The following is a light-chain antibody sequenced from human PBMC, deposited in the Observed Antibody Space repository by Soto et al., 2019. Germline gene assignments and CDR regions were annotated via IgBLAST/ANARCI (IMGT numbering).Light chain of an antibody. J-gene: IGKJ1*01. Sequence: DISMTQSPSTLSASVGVRVTIACRASLTIISWLAWSQPKPGKAPKPLIFKGVSLETGVPSRFSGSGSGTEFTLTISSLRPDDFGSYYCHQYNTYWTFGQGTKVDI. CDR3: HQYNTYWT. CDR2: KGV. V-gene: IGKV1-5*03. CDR1: LTIISW.